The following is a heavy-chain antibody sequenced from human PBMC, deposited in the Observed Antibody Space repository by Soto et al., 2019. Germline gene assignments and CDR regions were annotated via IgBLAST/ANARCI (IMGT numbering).Heavy chain of an antibody. J-gene: IGHJ6*02. Sequence: ASVKVSCKASGYTFTSYYMHWVRQAPGQGLEWMGIINASGGSTSYAQKFQERVTMTRDTSTSTAYMELSSLKSEDTAVYYCAAGYCSGGSCYDYYYYGVDVWGQGTTVTVSS. CDR1: GYTFTSYY. CDR3: AAGYCSGGSCYDYYYYGVDV. CDR2: INASGGST. V-gene: IGHV1-46*01. D-gene: IGHD2-15*01.